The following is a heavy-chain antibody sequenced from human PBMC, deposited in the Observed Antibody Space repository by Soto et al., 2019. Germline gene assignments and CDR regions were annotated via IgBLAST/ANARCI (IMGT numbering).Heavy chain of an antibody. V-gene: IGHV3-30*18. CDR2: ISYDGSNK. J-gene: IGHJ3*02. Sequence: QVQLVESGGGVVQPGRSLRLSCAASGFTFSSYGMHWVRQAPGKGLEWVAVISYDGSNKYYADSVKGRFTISRDNSKNTLYLQMNSLRADDTAVYYCAKWTRGAFDIWGQGTMVTVSS. CDR1: GFTFSSYG. CDR3: AKWTRGAFDI.